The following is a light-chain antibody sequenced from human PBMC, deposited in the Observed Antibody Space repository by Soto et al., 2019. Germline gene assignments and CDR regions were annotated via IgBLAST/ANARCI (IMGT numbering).Light chain of an antibody. CDR3: SSYTNSSTLV. Sequence: QSALTQPASVSGSPGQSITISCTGTSSDVGNYNYVSWYQQHPGKVPKLMIYDVSNRPSGVSNRFSGSKSGNTASLTISGLQAEDEAEYHCSSYTNSSTLVFGTGTKLTVL. CDR2: DVS. V-gene: IGLV2-14*03. J-gene: IGLJ1*01. CDR1: SSDVGNYNY.